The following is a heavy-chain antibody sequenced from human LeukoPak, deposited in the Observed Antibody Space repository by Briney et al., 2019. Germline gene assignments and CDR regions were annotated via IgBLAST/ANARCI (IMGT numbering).Heavy chain of an antibody. Sequence: GESLKISCKGSGYSFTSYCIGWVRQMPGKGLEWMGIIYPGDSDTRYSPSFQGQVTISADKSISTAYLQWSSLKASDTAMYYCARVRYDSSGSGENDYWGQGTLVTVSS. CDR2: IYPGDSDT. J-gene: IGHJ4*02. D-gene: IGHD3-22*01. CDR1: GYSFTSYC. CDR3: ARVRYDSSGSGENDY. V-gene: IGHV5-51*01.